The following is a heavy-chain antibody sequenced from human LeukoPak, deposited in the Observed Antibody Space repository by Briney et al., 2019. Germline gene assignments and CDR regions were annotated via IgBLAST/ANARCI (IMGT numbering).Heavy chain of an antibody. D-gene: IGHD2-15*01. V-gene: IGHV1-2*06. CDR3: ATPPECSSGSCLNY. CDR2: INPNSGGT. J-gene: IGHJ4*02. Sequence: GASVKVSCKTSGYTFTGYYMHWVRQAPGQGLEWMGRINPNSGGTDYAQKFQGRVTMTRDTSTSTAYMELSSLRFDDTAVYYCATPPECSSGSCLNYWGQGTLVTVSS. CDR1: GYTFTGYY.